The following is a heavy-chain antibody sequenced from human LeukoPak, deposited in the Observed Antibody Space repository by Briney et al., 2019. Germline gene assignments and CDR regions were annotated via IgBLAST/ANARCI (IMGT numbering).Heavy chain of an antibody. D-gene: IGHD2-15*01. Sequence: SETLSLTCTVSGGSISSYYWSWIRQPPGEGLEWIGYIYYSGSTNYNPSLKSRVTTSVDTSKNQFSLKLSSVTAADTAVYYCARARGNYFDYWAQGPWSPSPQ. CDR2: IYYSGST. J-gene: IGHJ4*02. V-gene: IGHV4-59*01. CDR3: ARARGNYFDY. CDR1: GGSISSYY.